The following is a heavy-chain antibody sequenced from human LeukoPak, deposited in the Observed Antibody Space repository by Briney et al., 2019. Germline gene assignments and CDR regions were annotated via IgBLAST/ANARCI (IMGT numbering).Heavy chain of an antibody. J-gene: IGHJ5*02. CDR3: APPIGYYDFWSVP. Sequence: GGSLRLSRAASGFTFSSYAMSWVRQAPGKGLEWVSAISGSGGSTYYADSVKGRFTISRDNSKNTLYLQMNSLRAEDTAVYYCAPPIGYYDFWSVPWGQGTLVTVSS. D-gene: IGHD3-3*01. V-gene: IGHV3-23*01. CDR2: ISGSGGST. CDR1: GFTFSSYA.